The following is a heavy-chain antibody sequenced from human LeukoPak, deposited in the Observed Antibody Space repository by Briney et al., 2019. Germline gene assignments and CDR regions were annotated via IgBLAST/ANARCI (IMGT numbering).Heavy chain of an antibody. CDR3: AREGDDSSGHILDAFDI. V-gene: IGHV4-4*07. CDR2: IYTSGST. D-gene: IGHD3-22*01. Sequence: PSETLSLTCTVSGGSISSYYWSWIRQPAGKGLEWIGRIYTSGSTNYNPSLKSRVTMSVDTSKNQFSLKLSSVTAADTAVYYCAREGDDSSGHILDAFDIWGQGTMVTVSS. CDR1: GGSISSYY. J-gene: IGHJ3*02.